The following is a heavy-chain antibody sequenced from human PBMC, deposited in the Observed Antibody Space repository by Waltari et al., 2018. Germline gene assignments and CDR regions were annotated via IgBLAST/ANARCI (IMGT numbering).Heavy chain of an antibody. Sequence: EVPLVDSGGGLIQPGGSLNLSCVASAFSVSSNDMSWVRQAPGKGLEWVSVIYSYGRTNYAESVKGRFTISRDSSKNTVYLQMSSLRVEDTAIYYCARDPRWYESGDWGQGTLVTVSS. CDR2: IYSYGRT. CDR1: AFSVSSND. V-gene: IGHV3-53*01. CDR3: ARDPRWYESGD. J-gene: IGHJ4*02. D-gene: IGHD2-15*01.